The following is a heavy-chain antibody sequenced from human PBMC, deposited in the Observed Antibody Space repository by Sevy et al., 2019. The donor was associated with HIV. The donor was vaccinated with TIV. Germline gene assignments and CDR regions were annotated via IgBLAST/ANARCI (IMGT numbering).Heavy chain of an antibody. CDR1: GFIFSSYE. V-gene: IGHV3-48*03. CDR3: ARDLPPSATTVSHFDY. J-gene: IGHJ4*02. CDR2: ITNSGSSE. D-gene: IGHD4-17*01. Sequence: GGSLRLSCVASGFIFSSYEMNWVRQAPGKGLEWVSYITNSGSSEYYSDSVRGRFTISRDNAKNSLFLQLNSLRAEDTALYYCARDLPPSATTVSHFDYWGRGTLVTVSS.